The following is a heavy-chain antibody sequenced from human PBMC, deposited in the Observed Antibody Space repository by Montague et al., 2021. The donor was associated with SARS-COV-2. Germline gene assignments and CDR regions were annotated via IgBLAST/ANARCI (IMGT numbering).Heavy chain of an antibody. CDR2: MYYSGST. CDR1: GGSISSSNYY. J-gene: IGHJ6*02. D-gene: IGHD3-10*01. CDR3: ARDDIVLQGVTKGMDV. Sequence: SETLSLTCTVSGGSISSSNYYWGWIRQPPGKGLEWIGNMYYSGSTYYNPSPKSRVTISIDTSKNQFSLKLSSVTAADTAVYYCARDDIVLQGVTKGMDVWGQVTTVTVSS. V-gene: IGHV4-39*07.